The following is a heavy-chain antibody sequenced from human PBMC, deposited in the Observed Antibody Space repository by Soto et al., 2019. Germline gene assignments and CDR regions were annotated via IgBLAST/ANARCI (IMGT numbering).Heavy chain of an antibody. CDR2: ISSSGNTI. CDR1: GFTFSSYE. Sequence: GGSLRLSCAASGFTFSSYEMNWVRQAPGKGLEWVSYISSSGNTIYYADSVKGRFTISRDNAKNSLYLQMNSLRAEDTAVYYCARGADIVGAPIDYWGQGTLVTVSS. J-gene: IGHJ4*02. CDR3: ARGADIVGAPIDY. D-gene: IGHD1-26*01. V-gene: IGHV3-48*03.